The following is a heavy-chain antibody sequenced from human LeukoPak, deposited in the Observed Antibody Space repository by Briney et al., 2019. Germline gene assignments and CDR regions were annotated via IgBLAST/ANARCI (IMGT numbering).Heavy chain of an antibody. D-gene: IGHD3-3*01. Sequence: SVKVSCKASGGTFSSYAISWVRQAPGQGLEWMGGIIPIFGTANYAQKFQGRVTITADESTSTAYMELSSLRSEDTAVYYCARDLIGDFWSGQNFDYWGQGTLVTVSS. CDR3: ARDLIGDFWSGQNFDY. CDR2: IIPIFGTA. V-gene: IGHV1-69*13. CDR1: GGTFSSYA. J-gene: IGHJ4*02.